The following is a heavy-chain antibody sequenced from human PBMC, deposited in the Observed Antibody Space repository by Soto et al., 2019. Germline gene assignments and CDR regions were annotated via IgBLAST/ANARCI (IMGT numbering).Heavy chain of an antibody. CDR1: GFTFSRNA. J-gene: IGHJ6*02. Sequence: EVQLVESGGGLVQPGGSLRLSCSASGFTFSRNAMHWVRQAPGKGLEYVSAISSNGGSTYYADSVKCRFTISRDNSKNTLYLQMSSLRAEDTAVYYCVKGVRESYGMDVWGQGTTVTVSS. D-gene: IGHD3-10*01. V-gene: IGHV3-64D*06. CDR2: ISSNGGST. CDR3: VKGVRESYGMDV.